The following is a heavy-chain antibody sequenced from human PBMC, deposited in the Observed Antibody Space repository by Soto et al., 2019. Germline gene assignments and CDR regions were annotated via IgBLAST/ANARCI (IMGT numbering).Heavy chain of an antibody. V-gene: IGHV1-3*01. Sequence: GASVKVSCKASGYTFTSYAMHWVRQAPGQRLEWMGWINAGSGNTKYSQKFQGRVTITRDTSASTAYMELSSLRSEDTAVSYCARDNSQTTGPPAASSWFHPWGQGTPVTVSS. CDR1: GYTFTSYA. J-gene: IGHJ5*02. CDR3: ARDNSQTTGPPAASSWFHP. D-gene: IGHD2-15*01. CDR2: INAGSGNT.